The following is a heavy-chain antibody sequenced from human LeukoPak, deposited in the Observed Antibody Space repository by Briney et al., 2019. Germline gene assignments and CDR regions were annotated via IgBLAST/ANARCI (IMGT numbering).Heavy chain of an antibody. CDR3: ARRTVSHDTPSVGNWLDP. CDR1: GVSISSYY. J-gene: IGHJ5*02. Sequence: SETLSLTCTVSGVSISSYYWNWIRQSPGKGLEWIGHISYSGGTNYNPSLKSRVTISEDTSKNQFSLRLSSVTTADTAVYYCARRTVSHDTPSVGNWLDPWGQGTLVTVSS. V-gene: IGHV4-59*08. D-gene: IGHD4-17*01. CDR2: ISYSGGT.